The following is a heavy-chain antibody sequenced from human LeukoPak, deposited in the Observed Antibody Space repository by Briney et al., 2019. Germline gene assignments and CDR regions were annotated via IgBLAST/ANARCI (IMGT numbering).Heavy chain of an antibody. J-gene: IGHJ4*02. Sequence: SETLSLTCTVSGGSISSYYWSWIRQPPGKGLEWIGYIYYSGSTNYNPSLKSRVTISVDTSKNQFSLKLSSVTAADTAVYYCARDRFYSNYFDYWGQGTLVTVSS. CDR3: ARDRFYSNYFDY. CDR1: GGSISSYY. CDR2: IYYSGST. V-gene: IGHV4-59*12. D-gene: IGHD4-11*01.